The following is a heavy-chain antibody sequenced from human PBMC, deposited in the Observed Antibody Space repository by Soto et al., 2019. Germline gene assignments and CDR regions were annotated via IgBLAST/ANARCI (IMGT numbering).Heavy chain of an antibody. Sequence: ASVKVSCKASGYTFTNYGVSWVRQAPGQGLEWMGWISGYNGNTNYAQNLQGRVSMTTDTSTSTAYMELRSLRPDDTAVYYCARDVTRNCYDSSGHYYSDYWGQGTLVTVSS. V-gene: IGHV1-18*04. CDR1: GYTFTNYG. CDR2: ISGYNGNT. CDR3: ARDVTRNCYDSSGHYYSDY. J-gene: IGHJ4*02. D-gene: IGHD3-22*01.